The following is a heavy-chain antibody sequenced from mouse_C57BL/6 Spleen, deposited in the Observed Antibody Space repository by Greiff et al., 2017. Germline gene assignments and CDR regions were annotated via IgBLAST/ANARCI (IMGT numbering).Heavy chain of an antibody. CDR1: GYTFTSYW. D-gene: IGHD1-1*01. CDR3: ARSEAVVATGYFDV. J-gene: IGHJ1*03. CDR2: IDPSDSYT. Sequence: VKLQQPGAELVRPGTSVKLSCKASGYTFTSYWMHWVKQRPGQGLEWIGVIDPSDSYTNYNQKFKGKATLTVDTSSSTAYRQLSSLTSEDSAVYYCARSEAVVATGYFDVWGTGTTVTVSS. V-gene: IGHV1-59*01.